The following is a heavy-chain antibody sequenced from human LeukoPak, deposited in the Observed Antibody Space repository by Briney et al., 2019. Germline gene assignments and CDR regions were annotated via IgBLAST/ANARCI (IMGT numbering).Heavy chain of an antibody. CDR2: INSNSGGK. CDR1: VYTLTYYY. Sequence: GASVTVSFMGSVYTLTYYYMHGVGQAPGQGGEGMGWINSNSGGKNYVQKVQGGVTMTMDRSISTAYMELSRLRSDDTAVYYRAREEGSAAGKSDAGNGEYFQHWGQGTLVTVSS. D-gene: IGHD6-13*01. J-gene: IGHJ1*01. CDR3: AREEGSAAGKSDAGNGEYFQH. V-gene: IGHV1-2*02.